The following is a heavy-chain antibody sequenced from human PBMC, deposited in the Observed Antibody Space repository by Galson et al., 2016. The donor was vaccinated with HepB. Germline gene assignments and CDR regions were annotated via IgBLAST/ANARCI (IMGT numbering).Heavy chain of an antibody. CDR1: GSSLRNLGVG. CDR3: VHEGYCDGGICPLDY. V-gene: IGHV2-5*01. CDR2: IYWNDEE. D-gene: IGHD2-15*01. Sequence: PALVKPTQTLTLTCTFSGSSLRNLGVGVGWVRQPPGKALEWLALIYWNDEERYSQSLRSRLTITKDTSRNQVVLTMTNMDPVDTATYYCVHEGYCDGGICPLDYWGQGTLVTVSS. J-gene: IGHJ4*02.